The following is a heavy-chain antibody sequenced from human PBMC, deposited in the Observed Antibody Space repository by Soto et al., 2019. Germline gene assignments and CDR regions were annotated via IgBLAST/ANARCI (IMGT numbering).Heavy chain of an antibody. V-gene: IGHV4-31*03. CDR2: IYYSGST. D-gene: IGHD3-10*02. CDR3: ARLSSGERLNFDY. CDR1: GGSISSGGYY. J-gene: IGHJ4*02. Sequence: QVQLQESGPGLVKPSQTLSLTCTVSGGSISSGGYYWSWIRQHPGKGLEWIGYIYYSGSTYYKPSLKSRVTISLDTSKNQFSLQLSSVTAADTAMYYCARLSSGERLNFDYWGQGTLVTVSS.